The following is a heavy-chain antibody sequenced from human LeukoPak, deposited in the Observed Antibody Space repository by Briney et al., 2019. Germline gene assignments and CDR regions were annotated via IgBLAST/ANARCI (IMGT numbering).Heavy chain of an antibody. D-gene: IGHD6-13*01. V-gene: IGHV4-59*01. CDR1: GGSISRYY. CDR2: KDYSGST. J-gene: IGHJ5*02. CDR3: ARDPYRIAAAGTGWFDP. Sequence: SETLSLTCTVSGGSISRYYWSWIRQPPGKGLEWIGYKDYSGSTNYNRSLKSRVTISVDTSKNQFSLKLSSVTAADTAVYYCARDPYRIAAAGTGWFDPWGQGTLVTVSS.